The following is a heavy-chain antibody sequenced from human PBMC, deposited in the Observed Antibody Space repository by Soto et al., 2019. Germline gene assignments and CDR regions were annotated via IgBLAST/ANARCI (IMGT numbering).Heavy chain of an antibody. V-gene: IGHV3-23*01. CDR3: AKDSGYCSGGSCPSFDY. D-gene: IGHD2-15*01. CDR1: GFTFSSYD. CDR2: ISGSGSST. J-gene: IGHJ4*02. Sequence: EVQLLESGGGLVQPGGSLRLSCAASGFTFSSYDMSWVRQAPGKGLEWVSTISGSGSSTYYTDSVKGRFTISRGNSKNTLYLQMNSLRAEDTALYYCAKDSGYCSGGSCPSFDYWGQGTPVTVSS.